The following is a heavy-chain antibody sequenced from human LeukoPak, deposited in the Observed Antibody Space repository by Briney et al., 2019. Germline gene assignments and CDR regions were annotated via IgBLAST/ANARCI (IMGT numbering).Heavy chain of an antibody. V-gene: IGHV3-48*03. J-gene: IGHJ3*02. Sequence: GGSLRLSCAASGFTFSSYEMNWVRQGPGKGLEWISYITTTDTTKYYTDSVKGRFAISRDNAKNSLYLQMHSLRAEDTAVYYCARGGFVFDIWGQGTVVTVSS. CDR3: ARGGFVFDI. CDR2: ITTTDTTK. D-gene: IGHD3-10*01. CDR1: GFTFSSYE.